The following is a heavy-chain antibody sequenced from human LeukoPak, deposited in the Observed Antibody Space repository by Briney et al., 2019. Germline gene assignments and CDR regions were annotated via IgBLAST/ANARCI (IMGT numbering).Heavy chain of an antibody. D-gene: IGHD3-10*02. CDR3: AELGITMIGGV. Sequence: GGSLRLSCAASGFTFSSFGINWVRQAPGKGLEWVSSISSSGSYIYYADSVKGRFTISRDNAKNSLYLQMNSLRVEDTAVYYCAELGITMIGGVWGKGTTVTISS. CDR1: GFTFSSFG. J-gene: IGHJ6*04. V-gene: IGHV3-21*01. CDR2: ISSSGSYI.